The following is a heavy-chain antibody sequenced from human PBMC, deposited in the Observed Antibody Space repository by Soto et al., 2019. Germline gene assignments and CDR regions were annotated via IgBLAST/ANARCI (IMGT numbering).Heavy chain of an antibody. CDR3: AREWDCSRTSCYGMGYGMDD. J-gene: IGHJ6*02. D-gene: IGHD2-2*01. CDR1: GYTFTSYG. V-gene: IGHV1-18*04. Sequence: ASAKVSCKASGYTFTSYGISWVRQAPGQGIEWMGWISAYNGNTNYAQKLQGRVTMTTDTSTSTAYMELRSLRSDDTAVYYCAREWDCSRTSCYGMGYGMDDWGQGTTVTVSS. CDR2: ISAYNGNT.